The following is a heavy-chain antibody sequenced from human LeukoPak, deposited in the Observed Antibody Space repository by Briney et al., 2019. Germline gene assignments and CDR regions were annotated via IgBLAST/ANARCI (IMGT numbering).Heavy chain of an antibody. V-gene: IGHV4-34*01. CDR1: GGSFSGYY. CDR2: INHSGSI. J-gene: IGHJ4*02. CDR3: ARGPGGSYRSGLGRRLYYFDY. Sequence: PSETLSLTCAVYGGSFSGYYWSWIRQPPGKGLEWIGEINHSGSINYNPSLKSRVTISVDTSKNQFSLKLSSVTAADTAVYYCARGPGGSYRSGLGRRLYYFDYWGQGTLVTVSS. D-gene: IGHD3-16*02.